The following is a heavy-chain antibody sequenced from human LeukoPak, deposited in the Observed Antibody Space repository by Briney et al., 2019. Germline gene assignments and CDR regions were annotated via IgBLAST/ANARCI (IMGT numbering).Heavy chain of an antibody. V-gene: IGHV4-39*01. CDR2: IYYSGST. Sequence: SETLSLTCTVSGGSISSSSYYWGWIRQPPGKGLEWIGSIYYSGSTYYNPSLKSRVTISVDTSKNQFSLKLSSVTAADTAVCYCARSGGWTDYYYYMDVWGKGTTVTVSS. CDR1: GGSISSSSYY. D-gene: IGHD6-19*01. J-gene: IGHJ6*03. CDR3: ARSGGWTDYYYYMDV.